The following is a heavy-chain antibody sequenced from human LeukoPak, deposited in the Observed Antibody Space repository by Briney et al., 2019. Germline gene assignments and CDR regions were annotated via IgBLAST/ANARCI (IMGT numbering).Heavy chain of an antibody. CDR1: GGSFSGYY. V-gene: IGHV4-34*01. J-gene: IGHJ6*02. CDR2: INHSGST. D-gene: IGHD6-19*01. CDR3: VRGSNGWSGMDV. Sequence: KPSETLSLTCAVYGGSFSGYYWSWIRQPPGKGLEWIGEINHSGSTNYNPSLKSRVTISVDTSKNQFSLKLSSVTAADTAVYYCVRGSNGWSGMDVWGQGTTVTVSS.